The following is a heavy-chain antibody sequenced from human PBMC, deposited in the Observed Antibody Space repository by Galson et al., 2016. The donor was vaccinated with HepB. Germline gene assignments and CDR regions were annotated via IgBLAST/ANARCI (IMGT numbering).Heavy chain of an antibody. V-gene: IGHV3-23*01. D-gene: IGHD1-14*01. J-gene: IGHJ5*01. CDR2: ISGTGGRT. CDR3: ARDGSTNRYNWFDS. Sequence: SLRLSCVASGFTFSTYAMSWVRQAPGKGLEWVSGISGTGGRTYYADSVKGRFTISRETSKKTLYLEMNSLRAEDTAIYYCARDGSTNRYNWFDSWGQGTLVTVSS. CDR1: GFTFSTYA.